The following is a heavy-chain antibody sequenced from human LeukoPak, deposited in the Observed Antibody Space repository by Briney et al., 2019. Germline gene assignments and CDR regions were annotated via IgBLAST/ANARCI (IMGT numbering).Heavy chain of an antibody. D-gene: IGHD6-19*01. CDR1: GGSISSSSYY. CDR2: IFYSGST. Sequence: SETLSLTCTVSGGSISSSSYYWGWIRQPPGKGLEWIGSIFYSGSTYYNPSLKSRVAISADRSKNQFSLKLSSVTAADTAVYYCARDGDSSGWTRSDYWGQGTLVTVSS. CDR3: ARDGDSSGWTRSDY. V-gene: IGHV4-39*07. J-gene: IGHJ4*02.